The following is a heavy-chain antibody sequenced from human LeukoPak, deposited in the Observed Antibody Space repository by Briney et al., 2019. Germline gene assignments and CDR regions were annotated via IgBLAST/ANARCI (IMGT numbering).Heavy chain of an antibody. D-gene: IGHD3-22*01. CDR3: ARDKARAYYYDSSGYAFDI. CDR2: IYTSGST. J-gene: IGHJ3*02. Sequence: SQTLSLTCTVSGGSISSGSYYWGWIRQPAGKELQWIGRIYTSGSTNYNPSLKSRVTISVDTSKNQFSLKLSSVTAADTAVYYCARDKARAYYYDSSGYAFDIWGQGTMVTVSS. V-gene: IGHV4-61*02. CDR1: GGSISSGSYY.